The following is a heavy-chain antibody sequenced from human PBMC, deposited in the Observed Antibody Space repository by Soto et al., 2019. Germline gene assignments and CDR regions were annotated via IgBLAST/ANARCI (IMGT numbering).Heavy chain of an antibody. Sequence: SETLSLTCTVSGGSISSYYWSWIRQPPGKGLEWIGYIYYTGTTNYNPSLKSRVTISVHTSNSQFSLELSSVTAADTAVYYCARGLISGSHYSGGSYYFDSWGQATQVTVSS. J-gene: IGHJ4*02. V-gene: IGHV4-59*12. CDR1: GGSISSYY. CDR2: IYYTGTT. D-gene: IGHD1-26*01. CDR3: ARGLISGSHYSGGSYYFDS.